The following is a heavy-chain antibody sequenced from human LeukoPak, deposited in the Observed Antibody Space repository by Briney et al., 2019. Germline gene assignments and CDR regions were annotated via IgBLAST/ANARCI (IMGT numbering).Heavy chain of an antibody. J-gene: IGHJ5*02. V-gene: IGHV3-30*04. CDR3: ARAKGLVGSYLDNWFDP. CDR2: TSYDGTSE. D-gene: IGHD1-26*01. CDR1: GFAFRRYD. Sequence: GGSLRLSCAASGFAFRRYDMHWVRQAPGKGLEWVAATSYDGTSELYADFVKGRFSISRDNSRNTLSLQMDTLRPEDTAIYYCARAKGLVGSYLDNWFDPWGQGTRVIVSS.